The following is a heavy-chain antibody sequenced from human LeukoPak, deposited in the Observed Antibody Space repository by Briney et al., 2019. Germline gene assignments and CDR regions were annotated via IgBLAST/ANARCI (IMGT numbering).Heavy chain of an antibody. CDR2: IYYSGST. D-gene: IGHD2-2*01. J-gene: IGHJ6*03. CDR3: ASHESPVPAAIRAPHMDV. CDR1: GGSISSYY. Sequence: PSETLSLTCTVSGGSISSYYWSWIRQPPGKGLEWIGYIYYSGSTNYNPSLKSRVTISVDTSKNQFSLKLSSVTAADTAVYYCASHESPVPAAIRAPHMDVWGKGTTVTVSS. V-gene: IGHV4-59*12.